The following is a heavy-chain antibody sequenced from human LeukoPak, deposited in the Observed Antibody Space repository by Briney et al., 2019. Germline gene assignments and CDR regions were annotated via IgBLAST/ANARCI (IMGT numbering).Heavy chain of an antibody. Sequence: PSETLSLTCTVSGGSISSALYHWGWIRQPPRKGLEWIGEINHSGSTNYNPSLKSRVTISVDTSKNQFSLRLTSVTAADTAVYYCARQTGSGLFILPGGQGTLVTVSS. CDR3: ARQTGSGLFILP. CDR1: GGSISSALYH. V-gene: IGHV4-39*01. CDR2: INHSGST. J-gene: IGHJ4*02. D-gene: IGHD3/OR15-3a*01.